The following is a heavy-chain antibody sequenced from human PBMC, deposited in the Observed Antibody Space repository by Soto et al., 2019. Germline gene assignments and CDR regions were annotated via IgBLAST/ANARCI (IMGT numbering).Heavy chain of an antibody. J-gene: IGHJ4*02. CDR3: ARLQYYFDY. CDR2: IYYSGST. V-gene: IGHV4-59*01. Sequence: PSETLSLTCTVSGGSISSYYWSWIRQPPGKGLEWIGYIYYSGSTNYNPSLKSRVTKSVDTSKNQFSLKLSSVTAADTAVYYCARLQYYFDYWGQGTLVTLSA. CDR1: GGSISSYY.